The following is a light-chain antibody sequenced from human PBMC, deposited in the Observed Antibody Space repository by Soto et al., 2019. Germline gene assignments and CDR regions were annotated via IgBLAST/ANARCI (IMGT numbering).Light chain of an antibody. CDR1: SSNVGGYNY. CDR3: SSDSSSNTYV. V-gene: IGLV2-14*03. CDR2: DVT. J-gene: IGLJ1*01. Sequence: QSALTQPASVSGSPGQRTTISCTGTSSNVGGYNYVSWYQHHPGKAPKLMIYDVTNRPSGVSNRFSGSKSGNTASLTIAGHHEEDDAYYCRSSDSSSNTYVFGTGTKLTVL.